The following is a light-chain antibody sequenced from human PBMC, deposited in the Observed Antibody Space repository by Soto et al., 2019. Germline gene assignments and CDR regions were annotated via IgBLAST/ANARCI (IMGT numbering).Light chain of an antibody. CDR1: SGHSNYA. V-gene: IGLV4-69*01. J-gene: IGLJ2*01. CDR2: LNSDGSH. Sequence: QSVLTQSPSASASLGASVKLTCTLSSGHSNYAIAWHQQQSEKGPRYLMKLNSDGSHSKGDGIPDRFSGSSSGAERYLTISSLQSEDEADYYCQTWGSGIVVFGGATKVTVL. CDR3: QTWGSGIVV.